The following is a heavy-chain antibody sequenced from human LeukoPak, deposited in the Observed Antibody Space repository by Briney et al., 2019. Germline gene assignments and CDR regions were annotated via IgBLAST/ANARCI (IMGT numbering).Heavy chain of an antibody. Sequence: GGSVRLSCAASGFTFSSYGMHWVRQAPGKGLEWVAVISYDGSNKYYADSVKGRFTIARDNYKNTLYLQMNSLRDEETAVFYCAKDHIVTTVTTDYYYGMDVWGQGTTVTVSS. CDR2: ISYDGSNK. V-gene: IGHV3-30*18. CDR1: GFTFSSYG. D-gene: IGHD4-17*01. CDR3: AKDHIVTTVTTDYYYGMDV. J-gene: IGHJ6*02.